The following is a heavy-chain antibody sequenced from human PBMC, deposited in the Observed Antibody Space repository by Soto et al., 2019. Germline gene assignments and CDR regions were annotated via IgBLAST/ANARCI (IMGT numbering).Heavy chain of an antibody. CDR2: ISGSGGST. J-gene: IGHJ4*02. CDR3: AKVLTAGGLDY. CDR1: GFTFDSYG. V-gene: IGHV3-23*01. D-gene: IGHD6-13*01. Sequence: VQLLESGGGLVQPGGSLRLSCAASGFTFDSYGMSWVRQAPGKGLEWVSSISGSGGSTYYADSVKGRFTISRDNSKNTLYLQMISLSVEDTAVYFCAKVLTAGGLDYWGQGTLVTVSS.